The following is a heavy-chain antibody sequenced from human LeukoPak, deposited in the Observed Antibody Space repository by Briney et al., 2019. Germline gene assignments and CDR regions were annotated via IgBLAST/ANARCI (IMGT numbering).Heavy chain of an antibody. J-gene: IGHJ4*02. V-gene: IGHV1-69*04. CDR3: ARRRYYYDSSGYWPFDY. CDR2: IIPILGIA. D-gene: IGHD3-22*01. Sequence: SVKVSCQASGGTFSSYAISWVRQAPGQGLEWMGRIIPILGIANYAQKFQGRVTITADKSTSTAYMELSSLRSEDTAVYYCARRRYYYDSSGYWPFDYWGQGTLVTVSS. CDR1: GGTFSSYA.